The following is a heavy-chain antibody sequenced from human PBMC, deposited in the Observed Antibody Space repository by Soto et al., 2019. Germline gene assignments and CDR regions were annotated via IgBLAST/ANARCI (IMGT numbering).Heavy chain of an antibody. J-gene: IGHJ3*02. CDR3: ARQARFLEWLSSPNDAFDI. V-gene: IGHV4-39*01. CDR1: GGSISSSSYY. Sequence: SETLSLTCTVSGGSISSSSYYWGWIRQPPGKGLEWIGSIYYSGSTYYNPSLKSRVTISVDTSKNQFSLKLSSVTAADTAVYYCARQARFLEWLSSPNDAFDIWGQGTMVTVSS. D-gene: IGHD3-3*01. CDR2: IYYSGST.